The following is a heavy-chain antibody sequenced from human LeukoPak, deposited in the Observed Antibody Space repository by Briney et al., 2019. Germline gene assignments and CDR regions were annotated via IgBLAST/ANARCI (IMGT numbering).Heavy chain of an antibody. J-gene: IGHJ4*02. CDR3: ARCTSATVTIDY. Sequence: SETLSLTCAVYGGSFSGYYWSWIRQPPGKGLGWIGEINHSGSTNYNPSLKSRVTISVGTSKNQFSLKLSSVTAADTAVYYCARCTSATVTIDYWGQGTLVTVSS. V-gene: IGHV4-34*01. CDR1: GGSFSGYY. D-gene: IGHD4-17*01. CDR2: INHSGST.